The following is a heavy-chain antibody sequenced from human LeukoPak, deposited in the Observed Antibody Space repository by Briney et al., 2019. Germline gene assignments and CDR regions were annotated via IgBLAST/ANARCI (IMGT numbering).Heavy chain of an antibody. D-gene: IGHD3-10*01. CDR1: GYTFTGYY. J-gene: IGHJ5*02. V-gene: IGHV1-2*06. CDR2: INPNSGGT. Sequence: ASVKVSCKASGYTFTGYYMHWVRQAPGQGLEWMGRINPNSGGTNYAQKFQGRVTMTRDTSISTAYMELSRLRSDDTAVCYCATMVRGVMGNWFDPWGQGTLVTVSS. CDR3: ATMVRGVMGNWFDP.